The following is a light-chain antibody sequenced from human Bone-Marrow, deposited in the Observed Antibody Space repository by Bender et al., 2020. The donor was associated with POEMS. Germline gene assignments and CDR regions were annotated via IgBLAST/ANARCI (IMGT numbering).Light chain of an antibody. V-gene: IGLV1-50*01. J-gene: IGLJ3*02. Sequence: QSVLKQPPSVSGAPGQRVTISCTGSSSNIGAGYDVHWYQQVAGTAPQLLIHGNNKRPSGVPDRFSASRSGTSASLAITGLQADDEADYYCSTWDDRLNAWLFGGGTKLTVL. CDR3: STWDDRLNAWL. CDR1: SSNIGAGYD. CDR2: GNN.